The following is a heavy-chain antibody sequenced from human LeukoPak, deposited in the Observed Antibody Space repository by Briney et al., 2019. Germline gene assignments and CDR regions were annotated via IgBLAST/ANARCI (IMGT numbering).Heavy chain of an antibody. Sequence: ASVKVSCKASGGTFSSYAISWVRQAPGQGLEWMGWISAYNGNTNYAQKLQGRVTMTTDTSTSTAYMELRSLRSDDTAVYYCARYDIVANWFDPWGQGTLVTVSS. CDR2: ISAYNGNT. D-gene: IGHD3-9*01. J-gene: IGHJ5*02. CDR1: GGTFSSYA. CDR3: ARYDIVANWFDP. V-gene: IGHV1-18*01.